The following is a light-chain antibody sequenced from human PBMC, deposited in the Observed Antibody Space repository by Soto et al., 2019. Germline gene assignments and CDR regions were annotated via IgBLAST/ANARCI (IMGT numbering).Light chain of an antibody. CDR1: QTIIRY. J-gene: IGKJ3*01. CDR2: AAS. Sequence: DIQMTQSPSSLSASVGDRVTITCRASQTIIRYLNWYQQKPGRAPNLLIYAASSLQSGVPSRFSGSGSGTEVTLTIRSLQPEDFATYYCQQSYSTLFTFGPGNKVEI. V-gene: IGKV1-39*01. CDR3: QQSYSTLFT.